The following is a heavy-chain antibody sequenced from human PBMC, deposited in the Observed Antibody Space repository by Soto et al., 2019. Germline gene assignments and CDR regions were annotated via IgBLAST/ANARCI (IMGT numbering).Heavy chain of an antibody. J-gene: IGHJ4*02. V-gene: IGHV3-33*01. Sequence: GGSLRLSCAASGFTFSSYGMHWVRQAPGKGLEWVAVIWYDGSNKYYADSVKGRFTISRDNSKNTLYLQMNSLRAEDTAVYYCARGAPKGRSSSSKGNTDFDYWGQGTLVTVSS. CDR2: IWYDGSNK. CDR1: GFTFSSYG. D-gene: IGHD6-6*01. CDR3: ARGAPKGRSSSSKGNTDFDY.